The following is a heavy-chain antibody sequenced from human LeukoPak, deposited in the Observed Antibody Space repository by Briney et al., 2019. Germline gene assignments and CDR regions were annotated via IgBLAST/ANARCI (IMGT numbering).Heavy chain of an antibody. CDR1: GFTFSNYA. Sequence: GGSLRLSCAASGFTFSNYAMHWVRQAPGKGLEWVAIISYDGSNKYYADSVKGRFTISRDNSKNTLYLQMNSLRAEDTAVYYCAKDLRGSFPPDAFDIWGQGTMVTVSS. CDR3: AKDLRGSFPPDAFDI. J-gene: IGHJ3*02. CDR2: ISYDGSNK. D-gene: IGHD2-15*01. V-gene: IGHV3-30*04.